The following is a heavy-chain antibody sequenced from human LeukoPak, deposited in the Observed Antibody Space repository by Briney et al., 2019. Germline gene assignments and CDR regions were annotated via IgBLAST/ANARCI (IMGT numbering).Heavy chain of an antibody. Sequence: SETLSLTCTVSGGSISNYDLSWIRQPAGKVMTWIGRMYTSVTTNYNTSLKRRVTQSLYTSKTQFLMKLITVTAADTAVYYCEGGIAAAGKRYCGQGTRVTVSS. CDR3: EGGIAAAGKRY. D-gene: IGHD6-13*01. CDR1: GGSISNYD. CDR2: MYTSVTT. J-gene: IGHJ4*02. V-gene: IGHV4-4*07.